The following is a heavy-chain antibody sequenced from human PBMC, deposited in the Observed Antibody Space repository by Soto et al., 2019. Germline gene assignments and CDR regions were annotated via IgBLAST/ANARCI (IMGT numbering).Heavy chain of an antibody. Sequence: QVQLQQWGAGLLKPSETLSLTCAVYGGSFSGYYWSWIRQPPGKGLEWIGEINHSGSTNYNPSLKSRVTISVDTSKNQFSLKLSSVTAADTAVYYCARGGGTDIVVVVAASHNWFDPWGQGTLVTVSS. CDR1: GGSFSGYY. CDR2: INHSGST. J-gene: IGHJ5*02. D-gene: IGHD2-15*01. V-gene: IGHV4-34*01. CDR3: ARGGGTDIVVVVAASHNWFDP.